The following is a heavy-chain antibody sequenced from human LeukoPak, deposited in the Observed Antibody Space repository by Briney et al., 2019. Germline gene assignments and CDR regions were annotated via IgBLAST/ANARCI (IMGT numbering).Heavy chain of an antibody. Sequence: PGGSLRLSCAASGFTFSSYAMHWVRQAPGKGLEWVAVISYDGSNKYCADSVKGRFTISRDNSKNTLYLQMNSLRAEDTAVYYCAAPGDSSSFNYWGQGTLVTVSA. D-gene: IGHD6-13*01. CDR2: ISYDGSNK. CDR3: AAPGDSSSFNY. V-gene: IGHV3-30*01. J-gene: IGHJ4*02. CDR1: GFTFSSYA.